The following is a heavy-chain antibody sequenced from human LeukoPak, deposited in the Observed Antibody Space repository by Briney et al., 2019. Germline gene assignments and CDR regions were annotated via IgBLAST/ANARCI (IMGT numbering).Heavy chain of an antibody. J-gene: IGHJ6*03. CDR2: IRYDGSDK. V-gene: IGHV3-30*02. CDR3: AKGIRPGAFCSSTSCSLNYSYSMDV. D-gene: IGHD2-2*01. CDR1: GFTFSGYG. Sequence: PGGSLRLSCAASGFTFSGYGMHWVRQAPGKGLEWVAFIRYDGSDKYYADSVKGRFTISRDNSKNTLYLQMNSLRAEDTAVYYCAKGIRPGAFCSSTSCSLNYSYSMDVWGKGTPVTVSS.